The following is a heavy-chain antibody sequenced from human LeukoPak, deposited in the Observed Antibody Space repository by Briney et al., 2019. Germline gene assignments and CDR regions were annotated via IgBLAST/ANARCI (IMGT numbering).Heavy chain of an antibody. D-gene: IGHD2-21*02. Sequence: QTGGSLRLSCAASGFTFSDYWMHWVRQAPGKGLEWVSRINSDGSITTDADSVKGRFTISRDNAKNTLYLQMNSLRAEDTDVYYCARDLVVTATYWGQGTLVTVSS. CDR1: GFTFSDYW. CDR3: ARDLVVTATY. V-gene: IGHV3-74*01. CDR2: INSDGSIT. J-gene: IGHJ4*02.